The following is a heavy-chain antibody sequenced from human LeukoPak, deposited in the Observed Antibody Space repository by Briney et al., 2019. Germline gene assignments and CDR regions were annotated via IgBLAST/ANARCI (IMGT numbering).Heavy chain of an antibody. CDR1: GGSISSYY. J-gene: IGHJ4*02. CDR2: IYYSGST. V-gene: IGHV4-59*08. D-gene: IGHD2-2*03. CDR3: ARHSRLDKSSLSWADY. Sequence: KSSETLSLTCTVSGGSISSYYWSWIRQPPGKGLEWIGYIYYSGSTNYNPSLKRRVTISVDTSKNQFSLKLSSVNAADTAVYYCARHSRLDKSSLSWADYWGQGTLVTVSS.